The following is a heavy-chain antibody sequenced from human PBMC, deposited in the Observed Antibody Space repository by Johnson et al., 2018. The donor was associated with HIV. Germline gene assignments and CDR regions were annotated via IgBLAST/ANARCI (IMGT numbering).Heavy chain of an antibody. V-gene: IGHV3-23*04. D-gene: IGHD5-12*01. CDR3: ARGGYSGYDAFDI. Sequence: VQLVESGGGLVQPGGSLRLSCAASGFTFINYWMHWVRQAPGKGLEWVSAISGSGGSTYYADSVKGRFTISRDNSKNTLYLQMNSLRAEDTAVYYCARGGYSGYDAFDIWGQGTMVTVSS. J-gene: IGHJ3*02. CDR1: GFTFINYW. CDR2: ISGSGGST.